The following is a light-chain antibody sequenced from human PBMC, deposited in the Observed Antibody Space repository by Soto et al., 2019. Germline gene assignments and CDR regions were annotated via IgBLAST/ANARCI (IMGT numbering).Light chain of an antibody. Sequence: EIVLTQSTGTLSLSPGERATLSCRASQSVSGNYLAWYQQKPGQSTRLLIYGSSDRATGIPDRFSGSGSETDYTLTIGREEPEDFAVYYCQQYGSSPPYTFGQGTRLEI. CDR2: GSS. J-gene: IGKJ2*01. V-gene: IGKV3-20*01. CDR1: QSVSGNY. CDR3: QQYGSSPPYT.